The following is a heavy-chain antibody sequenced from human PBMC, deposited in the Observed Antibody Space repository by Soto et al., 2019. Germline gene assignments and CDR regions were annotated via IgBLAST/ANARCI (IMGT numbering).Heavy chain of an antibody. CDR1: GGSISSGGYY. V-gene: IGHV4-31*03. D-gene: IGHD5-18*01. Sequence: LSLTCTVSGGSISSGGYYWSWIRQHPGKGLEWIGYIYYSGSTYYNPSLKSRVTISVDTSKNQFSLKLSSVTAADTAVYYCARDKDGYSYGYHYFDYWGQGTLVTVSS. CDR3: ARDKDGYSYGYHYFDY. CDR2: IYYSGST. J-gene: IGHJ4*02.